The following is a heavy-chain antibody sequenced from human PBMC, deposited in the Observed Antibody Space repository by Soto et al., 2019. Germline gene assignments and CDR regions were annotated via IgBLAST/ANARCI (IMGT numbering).Heavy chain of an antibody. D-gene: IGHD4-4*01. CDR3: ARGGGVTTTGDDY. CDR2: IYHSGST. V-gene: IGHV4-30-2*01. CDR1: GGSINTATHS. J-gene: IGHJ4*02. Sequence: QLQLQESGSGLVKPSQTLSLTCAVSGGSINTATHSWSWIRQPPGKGLEWIGYIYHSGSTYYNPSAKSQVTISIEKSNNQFSRRLSSVTAADTAVYYCARGGGVTTTGDDYWGQGILVTVSS.